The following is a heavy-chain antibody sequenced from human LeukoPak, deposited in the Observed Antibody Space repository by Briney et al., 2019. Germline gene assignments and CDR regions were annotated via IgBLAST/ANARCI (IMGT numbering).Heavy chain of an antibody. Sequence: GGSLRLSCAASGFTFSSYAMSWVRQAPGKGLEWVSTIVGGGGATYYADSVKGRFTISRDNSRNTLYLQMNSLRAEDTALYYCARELVTTEISYFDYWGQGTLVTVSS. V-gene: IGHV3-23*01. D-gene: IGHD1-1*01. J-gene: IGHJ4*02. CDR3: ARELVTTEISYFDY. CDR2: IVGGGGAT. CDR1: GFTFSSYA.